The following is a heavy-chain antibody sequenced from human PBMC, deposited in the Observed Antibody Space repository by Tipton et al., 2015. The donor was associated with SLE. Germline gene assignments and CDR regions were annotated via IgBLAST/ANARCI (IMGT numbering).Heavy chain of an antibody. J-gene: IGHJ4*02. Sequence: TLSLTCTVSGGSISSHYWSWIRQPPGKGLEWIGYIYYSGSTNYNPSLKSRVTISVDTSKNQFSLKLSSVTAADTAVYYCARFGSEWGSFDYWGQGTLVTVSS. CDR3: ARFGSEWGSFDY. CDR1: GGSISSHY. D-gene: IGHD3-10*01. CDR2: IYYSGST. V-gene: IGHV4-59*11.